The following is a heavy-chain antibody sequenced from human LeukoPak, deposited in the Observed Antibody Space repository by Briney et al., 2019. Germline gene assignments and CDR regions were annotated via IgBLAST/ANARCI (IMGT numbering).Heavy chain of an antibody. CDR3: ARDFCGGDCYSRSTYMDV. Sequence: ASVKVSCKASGYTFTGYYMHWVRQAPGQGLEWMGRINPNSGGANYAQKFQGRVTMTRATSISTAYMELSRLRSDDTAVYYCARDFCGGDCYSRSTYMDVWGKGPTVTVYS. V-gene: IGHV1-2*06. J-gene: IGHJ6*04. D-gene: IGHD2-21*02. CDR2: INPNSGGA. CDR1: GYTFTGYY.